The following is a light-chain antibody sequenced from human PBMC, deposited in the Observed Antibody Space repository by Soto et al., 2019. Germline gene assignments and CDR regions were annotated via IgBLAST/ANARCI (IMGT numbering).Light chain of an antibody. V-gene: IGKV1-27*01. CDR3: RKYDSAPRT. CDR2: AAS. Sequence: DIQMTQSPSSLSASVGDRVTITCRASQGISTYLAWYQQKPGKVPKLLIYAASTLQSGVPSRFSGSGSGTDFTVTISSRQPEDVATYCCRKYDSAPRTCGQGTKVEIK. CDR1: QGISTY. J-gene: IGKJ1*01.